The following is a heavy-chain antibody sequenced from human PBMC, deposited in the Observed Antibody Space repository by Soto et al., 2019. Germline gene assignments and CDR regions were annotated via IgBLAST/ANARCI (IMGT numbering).Heavy chain of an antibody. Sequence: QITLKESGPPLVKPTQTLTLTCTFSGFSLTTRAVGVGWIRQPPGKALEWLAFIYWNDNEYYSPSLKSRITITKDTAKNQVVLTMTNTDPVDTATYYCAHGSGWLFDYWGQGTLVTVS. CDR1: GFSLTTRAVG. CDR3: AHGSGWLFDY. CDR2: IYWNDNE. J-gene: IGHJ4*02. D-gene: IGHD6-19*01. V-gene: IGHV2-5*01.